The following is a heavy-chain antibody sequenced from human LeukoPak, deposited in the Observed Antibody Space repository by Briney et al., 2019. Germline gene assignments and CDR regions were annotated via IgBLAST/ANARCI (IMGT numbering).Heavy chain of an antibody. V-gene: IGHV4-34*01. CDR1: GGSFSGYY. J-gene: IGHJ2*01. Sequence: SETLSLTCAVYGGSFSGYYWSWIRQPPGKGLEWIGETSHRGSTNYDPSLKSRVTISVDTSKNQFSLKLSSVTVADTAVYYCARGGNGWYFDLWGRGTLVTVSS. CDR3: ARGGNGWYFDL. CDR2: TSHRGST. D-gene: IGHD1-14*01.